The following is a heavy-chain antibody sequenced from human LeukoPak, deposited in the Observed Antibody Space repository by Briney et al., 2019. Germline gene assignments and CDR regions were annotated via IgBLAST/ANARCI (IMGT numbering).Heavy chain of an antibody. D-gene: IGHD3-10*01. J-gene: IGHJ6*03. Sequence: GGSLRLSCAASGFTFSSYEMNWVRQAPGKGLEWVSYISSSGSTIYYADSVKGRFTISRDNAKNSLYLQMNSLRAEDTAVYYCARSYHGSNDYYYYYMDVWGKGTTVTISS. V-gene: IGHV3-48*03. CDR3: ARSYHGSNDYYYYYMDV. CDR2: ISSSGSTI. CDR1: GFTFSSYE.